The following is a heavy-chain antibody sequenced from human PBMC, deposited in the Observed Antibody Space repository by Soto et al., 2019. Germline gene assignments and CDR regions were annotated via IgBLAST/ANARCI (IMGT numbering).Heavy chain of an antibody. J-gene: IGHJ4*02. CDR3: AKFFAETGGPGGWPWSFHF. CDR2: ISGSGPTT. V-gene: IGHV3-23*01. CDR1: GFTFSSYA. Sequence: EVQLLESGGGLVQPGGSLRLSCAASGFTFSSYAMSWVRQASGKGLEWVSAISGSGPTTYYAGSVRGRFTISRDNSKSNLYLQMTGRGAEDSAIFSCAKFFAETGGPGGWPWSFHFWGQGTLVTVSS. D-gene: IGHD3-16*01.